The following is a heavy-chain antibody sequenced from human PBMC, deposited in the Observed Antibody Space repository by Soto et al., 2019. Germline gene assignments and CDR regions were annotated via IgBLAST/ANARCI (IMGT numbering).Heavy chain of an antibody. CDR3: TRISLVGATGGRYFDY. CDR1: GFIFSDHY. V-gene: IGHV3-72*01. J-gene: IGHJ4*02. Sequence: VQLVESGGGLVQLGGSLRLSCAASGFIFSDHYMDWVRQAPGKGLEWVGRIKNKANSYTTEYAASVKGRFTISRDDSKNSLYLQMNSLKTEDTAVYYCTRISLVGATGGRYFDYWGQGTLLTVSS. CDR2: IKNKANSYTT. D-gene: IGHD1-26*01.